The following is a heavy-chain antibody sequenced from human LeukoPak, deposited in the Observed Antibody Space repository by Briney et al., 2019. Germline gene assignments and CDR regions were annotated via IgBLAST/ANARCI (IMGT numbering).Heavy chain of an antibody. CDR3: AREFSTTGDLIRGDY. J-gene: IGHJ4*02. V-gene: IGHV4-4*07. D-gene: IGHD2-2*01. CDR1: GGSISSYY. Sequence: PSETLSLTCAVSGGSISSYYWSWIRQPAGKGLEWIGRIYTSGISNYNPALKSRVTMSIDTSKNQFSLKLSSVTAADTAVHYCAREFSTTGDLIRGDYWGQGTLVTVSS. CDR2: IYTSGIS.